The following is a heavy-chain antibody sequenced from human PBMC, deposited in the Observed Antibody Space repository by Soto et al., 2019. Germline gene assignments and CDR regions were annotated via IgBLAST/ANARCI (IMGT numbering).Heavy chain of an antibody. Sequence: ASVKVSCKASGYTFTNSGISWVRQAPGQGLEWMGWIGAYNGHTKYAQKLQGRVTMTTDTSTSTAYMELRSLKSDDTAVYYCAREDYYDSSGYLPVRYYFVMDVCGQGSTVTVSS. D-gene: IGHD3-22*01. CDR3: AREDYYDSSGYLPVRYYFVMDV. V-gene: IGHV1-18*01. J-gene: IGHJ6*02. CDR2: IGAYNGHT. CDR1: GYTFTNSG.